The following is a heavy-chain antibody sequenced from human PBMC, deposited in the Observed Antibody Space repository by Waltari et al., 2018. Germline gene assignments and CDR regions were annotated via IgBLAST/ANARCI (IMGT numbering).Heavy chain of an antibody. J-gene: IGHJ4*02. CDR1: GYTFTSYA. CDR3: ATLTMIVVGNFDY. CDR2: INAGNGNT. V-gene: IGHV1-3*03. D-gene: IGHD3-22*01. Sequence: QVQLVQSGAEVKKPGASVKVSCKASGYTFTSYAMHWVRQAPGQRLEWMGWINAGNGNTKYSQEFQGRVTITRDTSASTAYMELSRLRSDDTAVYYCATLTMIVVGNFDYWGQGTLVTVSS.